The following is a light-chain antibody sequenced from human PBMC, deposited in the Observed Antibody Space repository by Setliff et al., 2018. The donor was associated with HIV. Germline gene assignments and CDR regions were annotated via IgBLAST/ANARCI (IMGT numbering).Light chain of an antibody. J-gene: IGLJ1*01. CDR3: AAWVDSLTGYL. CDR2: SSN. CDR1: SPNIGSNT. Sequence: QSALTQPPSASGTPGQRVTISCSGSSPNIGSNTVNWYQQVPGTAPKLLIYSSNKRPSGVPDRFSGSKSGTSASLAISGLQSEDEADYYCAAWVDSLTGYLFGTGTKGTVL. V-gene: IGLV1-44*01.